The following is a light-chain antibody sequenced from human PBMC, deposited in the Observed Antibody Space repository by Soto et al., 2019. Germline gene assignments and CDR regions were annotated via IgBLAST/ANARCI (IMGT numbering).Light chain of an antibody. CDR3: QSYDISLHNYV. Sequence: PPSVSGAPGQRVSISCTGSTSNIGAPYDVHWYQHLPGTAPKLLIYGDNNRPSGVPDRFSGSKSGTSASLAITRLQAEDEADYYCQSYDISLHNYVFGTGTKVTVL. V-gene: IGLV1-40*01. J-gene: IGLJ1*01. CDR2: GDN. CDR1: TSNIGAPYD.